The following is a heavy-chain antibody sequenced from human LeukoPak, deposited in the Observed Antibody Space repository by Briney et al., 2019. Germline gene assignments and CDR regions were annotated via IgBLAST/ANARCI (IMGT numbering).Heavy chain of an antibody. D-gene: IGHD6-6*01. CDR1: GGSISSFS. CDR3: ARGVSLISSIGDWFDP. CDR2: MYTSGST. Sequence: SETLSLTCTVSGGSISSFSWNWIRQPAEKGLEWIGRMYTSGSTNYNPSLKSRVTMSVDMSKNQFSLKVNSVTAADTAVYYCARGVSLISSIGDWFDPWGQGILVTVSS. V-gene: IGHV4-4*07. J-gene: IGHJ5*02.